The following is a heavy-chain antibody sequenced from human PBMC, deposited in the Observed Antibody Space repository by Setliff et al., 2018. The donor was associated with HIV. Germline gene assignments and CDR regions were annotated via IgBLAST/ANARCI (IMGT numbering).Heavy chain of an antibody. CDR2: IYFSGST. Sequence: SETLSLTCTVSGDSVTSDSYYWNWIRQPAGKTLEWIGRIYFSGSTNYNPSLKSRVTISIDTSKNQLSLKLSSVTAADTAVYYCARDWAAPYYYGMDVRGQGTTVTVSS. J-gene: IGHJ6*02. CDR1: GDSVTSDSYY. D-gene: IGHD3-16*01. V-gene: IGHV4-61*02. CDR3: ARDWAAPYYYGMDV.